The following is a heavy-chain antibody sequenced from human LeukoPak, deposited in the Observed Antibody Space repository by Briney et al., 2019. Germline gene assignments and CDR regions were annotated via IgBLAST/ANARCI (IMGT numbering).Heavy chain of an antibody. CDR1: GFTFGDYA. D-gene: IGHD3-22*01. V-gene: IGHV3-49*03. J-gene: IGHJ4*02. CDR3: ASVNDSRGYPYFDY. CDR2: IRSKAYGGTT. Sequence: GGSLRLSCTASGFTFGDYAMSWFRQAPGKGLEWVGFIRSKAYGGTTEYAASVKGRFTISRDDSKSIAYLQMNSLKTEDTAVYYCASVNDSRGYPYFDYWGQGTLVTVSS.